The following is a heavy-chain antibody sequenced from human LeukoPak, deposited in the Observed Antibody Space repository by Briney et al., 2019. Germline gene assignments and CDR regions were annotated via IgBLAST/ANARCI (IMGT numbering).Heavy chain of an antibody. Sequence: GGSLRLSCAASGFTFSSYSMNWVRQAPGKGLEWVSSISSSSSYIYYADSVKGRFTVSRDNAKNSLYLQMNSLRAEDTAVYYCARAGSGSYYEGRDYWGQGTLVTVSS. CDR2: ISSSSSYI. CDR3: ARAGSGSYYEGRDY. CDR1: GFTFSSYS. D-gene: IGHD1-26*01. J-gene: IGHJ4*02. V-gene: IGHV3-21*01.